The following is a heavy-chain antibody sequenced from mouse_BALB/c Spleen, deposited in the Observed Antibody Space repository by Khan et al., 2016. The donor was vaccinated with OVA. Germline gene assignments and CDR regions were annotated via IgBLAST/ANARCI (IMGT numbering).Heavy chain of an antibody. Sequence: DLVKPGASVKLSCKASGYTFTSYWINWIKQRPGQGLEWIGRLAPGSGSSDYNEMFKGTATLTVATSSSTAYIQLSSLSSEDSAVYFCARSNYYGRSLYAMDDWGQGTSVTVSS. J-gene: IGHJ4*01. V-gene: IGHV1S41*01. D-gene: IGHD1-1*01. CDR1: GYTFTSYW. CDR2: LAPGSGSS. CDR3: ARSNYYGRSLYAMDD.